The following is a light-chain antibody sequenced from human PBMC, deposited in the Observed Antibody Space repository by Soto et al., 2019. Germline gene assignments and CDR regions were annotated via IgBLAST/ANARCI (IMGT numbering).Light chain of an antibody. Sequence: EIVLTQSPGTLSLSPGERATHSCRASQYLSSSYLVWYQQKPGQAPRLLIYAASSRATGIPDRFSGSGSATEYTLTISRLEPEDFAVYYCQQQGTFGQGTKLEIK. J-gene: IGKJ2*01. CDR1: QYLSSSY. CDR2: AAS. CDR3: QQQGT. V-gene: IGKV3-20*01.